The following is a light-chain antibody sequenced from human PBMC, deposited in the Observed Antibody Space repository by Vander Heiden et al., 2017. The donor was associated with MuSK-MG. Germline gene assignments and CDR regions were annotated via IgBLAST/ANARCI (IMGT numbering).Light chain of an antibody. CDR3: QQDYNLPLT. J-gene: IGKJ4*01. CDR1: PDITNY. Sequence: DIQMTQSPSSLSACVGDRVTIPCQASPDITNYLNWYQQKPGKAPKLLFYAASNLETGVPSRFSGSGSGTYFTFTISSLQPEDFATYFCQQDYNLPLTFGGGTKVXIK. V-gene: IGKV1-33*01. CDR2: AAS.